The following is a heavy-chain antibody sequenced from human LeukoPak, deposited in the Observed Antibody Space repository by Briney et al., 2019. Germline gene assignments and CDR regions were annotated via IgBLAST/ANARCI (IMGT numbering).Heavy chain of an antibody. CDR1: GGSISSGSYY. J-gene: IGHJ6*03. V-gene: IGHV4-61*02. D-gene: IGHD4-23*01. CDR3: ARGHKDYGGAPYYYYYMDV. CDR2: IYTSGST. Sequence: PSETLSLTCTVSGGSISSGSYYWSWIRQPAGKGLEWIGRIYTSGSTNYNPSLKSRVTISVDTSKNQFSLKLSSVTAADTAVYYCARGHKDYGGAPYYYYYMDVWGKGTTVTVSS.